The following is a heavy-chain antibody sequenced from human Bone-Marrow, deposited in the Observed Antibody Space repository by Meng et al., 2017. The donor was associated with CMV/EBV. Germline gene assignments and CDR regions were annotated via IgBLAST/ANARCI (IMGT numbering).Heavy chain of an antibody. J-gene: IGHJ6*02. CDR1: GYTFTSYG. Sequence: ASVKVSCEASGYTFTSYGISWVRQAPGQGLEWMGWISAYNGNTNYAQKLQGRVTMTTDTSTSTAYMELRSLRSDDTAVYYCARDSATPRSYYYYGMDVWGQGNTV. CDR3: ARDSATPRSYYYYGMDV. D-gene: IGHD2-15*01. V-gene: IGHV1-18*01. CDR2: ISAYNGNT.